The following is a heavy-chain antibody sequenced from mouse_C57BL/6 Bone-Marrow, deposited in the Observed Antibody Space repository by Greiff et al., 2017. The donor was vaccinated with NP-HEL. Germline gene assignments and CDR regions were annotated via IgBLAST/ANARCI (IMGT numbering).Heavy chain of an antibody. CDR3: ARDPGYAMDY. J-gene: IGHJ4*01. CDR2: IYPGDGDT. CDR1: GYAFSNSW. Sequence: QVQLQQSGPELVKPGASVKISCKASGYAFSNSWMNWVKQRPGRGLELIGRIYPGDGDTNYNGKFKGKATLTADKSSSTAYMQLSSLTSEDSAVYFCARDPGYAMDYWGQGTSVTVSS. V-gene: IGHV1-82*01.